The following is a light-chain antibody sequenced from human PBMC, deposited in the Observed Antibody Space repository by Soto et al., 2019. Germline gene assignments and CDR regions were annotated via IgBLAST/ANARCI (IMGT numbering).Light chain of an antibody. CDR2: WAS. V-gene: IGKV4-1*01. J-gene: IGKJ1*01. CDR3: QQYYSSPRT. CDR1: QSVLYSSNNKNR. Sequence: DIVMTQSPDSLALSLGERATINCKSSQSVLYSSNNKNRLAWYQQKPGQPPKLLIYWASTRESGVPDRFSGSGSGTDFTLTISSLQAEDVAVYYCQQYYSSPRTFGQGTKVDNK.